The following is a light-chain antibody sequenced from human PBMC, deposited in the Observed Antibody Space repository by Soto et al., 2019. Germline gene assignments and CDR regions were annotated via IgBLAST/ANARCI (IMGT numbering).Light chain of an antibody. Sequence: QPVLTQPASVSGSPGRSITISCSGTRSDVGSYSLVSWYQQHPAKAPKLVIYEGSKRPSGVSNRFSGSKSGNTASLTISGLQAEDEADYYCCSYAGSSTYVFGTGTKLTVL. V-gene: IGLV2-23*01. J-gene: IGLJ1*01. CDR2: EGS. CDR1: RSDVGSYSL. CDR3: CSYAGSSTYV.